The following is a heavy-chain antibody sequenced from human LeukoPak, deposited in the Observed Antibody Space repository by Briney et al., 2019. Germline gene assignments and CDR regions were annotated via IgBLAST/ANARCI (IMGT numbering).Heavy chain of an antibody. J-gene: IGHJ4*02. CDR2: ISSSSSTI. CDR3: ARGYSYGLDY. CDR1: GFTFSSYE. D-gene: IGHD2-15*01. Sequence: GGSLRLSCAASGFTFSSYEMNWVRQAPGKGLEWVSYISSSSSTIYYADSVKGRFTISRDNAKNSLYLQMNSLRAEDTAVYYCARGYSYGLDYWGQGTLVTVSS. V-gene: IGHV3-48*01.